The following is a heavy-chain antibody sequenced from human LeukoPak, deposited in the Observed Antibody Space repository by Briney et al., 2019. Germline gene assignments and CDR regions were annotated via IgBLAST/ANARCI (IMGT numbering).Heavy chain of an antibody. CDR2: IYYGGST. J-gene: IGHJ4*02. D-gene: IGHD2-2*01. CDR1: GGSITSSSYY. Sequence: PSETLSLTCIVSGGSITSSSYYWGWIRQSPGNGLEWIGSIYYGGSTYHNPSLRSRLTISVDTSKNQFSLKLSSVTAADTAVYYCARRLGGTSTGFDYWGQGTLVTVSS. CDR3: ARRLGGTSTGFDY. V-gene: IGHV4-39*01.